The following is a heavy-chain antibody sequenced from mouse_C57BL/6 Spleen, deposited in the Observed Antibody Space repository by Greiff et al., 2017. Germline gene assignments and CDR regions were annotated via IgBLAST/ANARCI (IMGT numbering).Heavy chain of an antibody. J-gene: IGHJ3*01. V-gene: IGHV1-82*01. Sequence: VKLMESGPELVKPGASVKISCKASGYAFSSSWMNWVKQRPGKGLEWIGRIYPGDGDTNYNGKFKGKATLTADKSSSTAYMQLRSLTSEDSAVYFCARNYYGSSTLSYGGQGTLVTVSA. CDR3: ARNYYGSSTLSY. CDR1: GYAFSSSW. D-gene: IGHD1-1*01. CDR2: IYPGDGDT.